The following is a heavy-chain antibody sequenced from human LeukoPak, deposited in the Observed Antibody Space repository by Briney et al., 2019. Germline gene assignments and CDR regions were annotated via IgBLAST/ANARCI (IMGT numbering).Heavy chain of an antibody. CDR1: GFTFSNYW. D-gene: IGHD6-6*01. CDR2: IKQDGSEK. CDR3: ARGATRRSSGAFDI. V-gene: IGHV3-7*01. Sequence: GGSLRLSCAASGFTFSNYWMSWVRQAPGKGLEWVANIKQDGSEKYYVDSVKGRFTISRDNAKNSLYLQMNSLRAEDTAVYYCARGATRRSSGAFDIWGQGTMVTVSS. J-gene: IGHJ3*02.